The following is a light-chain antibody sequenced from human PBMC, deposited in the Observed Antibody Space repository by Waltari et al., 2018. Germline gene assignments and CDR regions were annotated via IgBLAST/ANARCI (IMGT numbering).Light chain of an antibody. Sequence: DIVMIQSPLSLTVTPGEPASISCRSSQSLYSNGYNFLEWYLQKPGQSPQLLIYVASNRASGVPDRFSGSGSGTDCTLKISRVEAEDAGVYYCMQARQSPIIFGQGTRLEIK. CDR1: QSLYSNGYNF. CDR3: MQARQSPII. J-gene: IGKJ5*01. CDR2: VAS. V-gene: IGKV2-28*01.